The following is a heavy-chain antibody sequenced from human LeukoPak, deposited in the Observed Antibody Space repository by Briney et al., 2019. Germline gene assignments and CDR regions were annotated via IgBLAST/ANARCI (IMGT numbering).Heavy chain of an antibody. V-gene: IGHV1-24*01. CDR1: GHMLTELS. J-gene: IGHJ4*02. D-gene: IGHD1-14*01. CDR2: FDSEDADT. CDR3: AIDFHLFRTRTGFDF. Sequence: EASVRDSCKVSGHMLTELSMHWVRQAPGQGLEWMGGFDSEDADTIYAHKFQGRVTMTGDASTDTACMELSSLRSEDTAVYYCAIDFHLFRTRTGFDFSGEGNLVTVSS.